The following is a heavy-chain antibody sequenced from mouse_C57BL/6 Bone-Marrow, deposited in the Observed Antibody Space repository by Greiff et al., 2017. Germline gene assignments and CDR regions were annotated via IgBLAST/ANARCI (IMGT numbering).Heavy chain of an antibody. CDR3: SRQVTTVLATKYFDV. J-gene: IGHJ1*03. V-gene: IGHV5-9*01. Sequence: EVQRVESGGGLVKPGGSLKLSCAASGFTFSSYTMSWVRQTPEKRLQWVAAISGGGGNTYYPDSVQGRFTISRDNDKSILYLQMSSLRSEDTALYYCSRQVTTVLATKYFDVWGTGTTVTVAS. CDR2: ISGGGGNT. CDR1: GFTFSSYT. D-gene: IGHD1-1*01.